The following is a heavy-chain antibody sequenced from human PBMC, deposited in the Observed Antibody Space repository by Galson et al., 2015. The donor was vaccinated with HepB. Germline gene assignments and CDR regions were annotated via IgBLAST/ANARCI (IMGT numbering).Heavy chain of an antibody. V-gene: IGHV3-49*03. J-gene: IGHJ4*02. CDR3: TRESGGDSDY. D-gene: IGHD2-21*01. CDR2: IRHKGYGGTA. CDR1: GLTFGDYA. Sequence: SLRLSCATSGLTFGDYAMSWFRQATGKGLEWVGFIRHKGYGGTAEYAASVKARFSISRDDSESIAYLQMDSLKTDDTAVYCCTRESGGDSDYWGQGTLVTVSS.